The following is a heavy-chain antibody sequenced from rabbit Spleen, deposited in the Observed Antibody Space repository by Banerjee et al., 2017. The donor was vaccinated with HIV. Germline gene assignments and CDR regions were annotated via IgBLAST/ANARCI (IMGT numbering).Heavy chain of an antibody. CDR1: GFTISSSYD. CDR2: IAGASSSDI. D-gene: IGHD1-1*01. J-gene: IGHJ4*01. Sequence: QSLEESGGDLVKPGASLTLTCTASGFTISSSYDMCWVRQAPGKGLEWIACIAGASSSDIAYANWAKGRFTISKTSSTTVTLQMTSLTAADTATYFCARRGASTGGYNLWGPGTLVTVS. V-gene: IGHV1S40*01. CDR3: ARRGASTGGYNL.